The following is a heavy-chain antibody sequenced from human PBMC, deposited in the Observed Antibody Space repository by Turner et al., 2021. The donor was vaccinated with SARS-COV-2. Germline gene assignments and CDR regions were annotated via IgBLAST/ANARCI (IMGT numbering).Heavy chain of an antibody. D-gene: IGHD5-18*01. CDR3: AKEDTALVTRFDY. J-gene: IGHJ4*02. CDR2: IWYDGSNK. Sequence: QVQLVESGGVVVQPGRSLRLSCAASGFTFSSYGMHWVRQAPGKGLEWVAVIWYDGSNKYYADSVKGRFTISRDNSKNTLYLQMNSLRAEDTAVYYCAKEDTALVTRFDYWGQGTLVTVSS. V-gene: IGHV3-33*06. CDR1: GFTFSSYG.